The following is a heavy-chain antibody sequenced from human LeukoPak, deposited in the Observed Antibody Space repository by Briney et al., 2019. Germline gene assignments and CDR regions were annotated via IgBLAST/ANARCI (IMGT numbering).Heavy chain of an antibody. D-gene: IGHD3-22*01. CDR2: IWPGDSDT. CDR3: ARGTNSSVVRFAY. Sequence: GESLKISCKVSGYSFTTYWIGWLRQMPEKGLEWMGIIWPGDSDTRYSPSFQGQVTVSADKSINTAYLHWSSLKASDTAMYYCARGTNSSVVRFAYWGQGTLVTVSS. CDR1: GYSFTTYW. V-gene: IGHV5-51*01. J-gene: IGHJ4*02.